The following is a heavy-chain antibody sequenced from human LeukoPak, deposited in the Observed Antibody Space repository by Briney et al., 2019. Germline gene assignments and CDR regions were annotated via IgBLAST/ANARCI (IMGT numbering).Heavy chain of an antibody. V-gene: IGHV4-4*07. J-gene: IGHJ5*02. CDR3: ARDWTTVTTTRFDP. D-gene: IGHD4-17*01. CDR2: IYTSGST. Sequence: KPSETLSLTCTVSGGSISSYYWSWIRQPAGKGLEWIGRIYTSGSTNYNPSLKSRVTMSVDTSKNQFSLKLSSVTAADTAVYYCARDWTTVTTTRFDPWGQGTLVTVSS. CDR1: GGSISSYY.